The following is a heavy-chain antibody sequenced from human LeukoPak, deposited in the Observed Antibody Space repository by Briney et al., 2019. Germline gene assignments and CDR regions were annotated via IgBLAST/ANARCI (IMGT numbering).Heavy chain of an antibody. D-gene: IGHD1-26*01. J-gene: IGHJ3*02. CDR3: ARYEVGATLNAFDI. CDR1: GGSISSYY. Sequence: SETLSLTCTVSGGSISSYYWSWIRQPPGKGLEWIGYIYYSGSTNYNPSLKSRVTISVDTSKNQFSLKLSSVTAADTAVYYCARYEVGATLNAFDIWGQGTMVTVSS. CDR2: IYYSGST. V-gene: IGHV4-59*01.